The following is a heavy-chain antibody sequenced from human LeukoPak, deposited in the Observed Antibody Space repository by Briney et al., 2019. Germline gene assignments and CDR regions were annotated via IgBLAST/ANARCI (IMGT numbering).Heavy chain of an antibody. V-gene: IGHV4-61*09. D-gene: IGHD3-3*01. CDR1: GGSISSGNYY. CDR3: ARDSLYNFWSGYYHTTYYFDY. CDR2: ICTSGT. J-gene: IGHJ4*02. Sequence: SQTLSLTCTVSGGSISSGNYYWSWIRQPAGKGLEWIGHICTSGTTYNPSLKSRVTISVDTSKNQFSLNLSSMTAADTAVYYCARDSLYNFWSGYYHTTYYFDYWGQGTLVTVSS.